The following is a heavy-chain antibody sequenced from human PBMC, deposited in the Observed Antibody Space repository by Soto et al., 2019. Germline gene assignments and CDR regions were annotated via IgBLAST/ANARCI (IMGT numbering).Heavy chain of an antibody. V-gene: IGHV5-10-1*01. CDR3: ARWYYDSSGYYSPPFDY. D-gene: IGHD3-22*01. J-gene: IGHJ4*02. CDR1: GYSFTSYW. CDR2: IDPSDSYT. Sequence: GESLKISCKGSGYSFTSYWISWVRQMPGKGLEWMGRIDPSDSYTNYSPSFQGHVTISADKSISTAYLQWSSLKASDTAMYYCARWYYDSSGYYSPPFDYWGQGTLVTVSS.